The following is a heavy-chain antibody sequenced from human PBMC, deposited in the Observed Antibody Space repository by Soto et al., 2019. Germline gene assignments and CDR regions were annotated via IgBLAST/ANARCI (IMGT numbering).Heavy chain of an antibody. CDR3: ARDRVKYSSSPVDY. J-gene: IGHJ4*02. CDR2: IWYDGSNK. D-gene: IGHD6-6*01. V-gene: IGHV3-33*01. CDR1: GFTFSSYG. Sequence: QVQLVESGGGVVQPGRSLRLSCAASGFTFSSYGMHWVSQAPGKGLEWVAVIWYDGSNKYYADSVKGRFTISRDNSKNTLYLQMNSPRAEDTAVYYCARDRVKYSSSPVDYWGQGTLVTVSS.